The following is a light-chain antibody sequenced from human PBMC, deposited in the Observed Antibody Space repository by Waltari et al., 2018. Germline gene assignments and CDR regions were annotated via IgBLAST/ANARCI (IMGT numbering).Light chain of an antibody. J-gene: IGKJ1*01. CDR3: QQYGSSPRT. V-gene: IGKV3-20*01. CDR1: QSVRSDY. Sequence: EVVLTQSPGTLSLSPGERATLSCRASQSVRSDYLAWYKQKAGQAPRLLIYGASDRATCIPDRFTGSGSGTDFTLTISRLEPDDFAVYYCQQYGSSPRTFGQGTKVEIK. CDR2: GAS.